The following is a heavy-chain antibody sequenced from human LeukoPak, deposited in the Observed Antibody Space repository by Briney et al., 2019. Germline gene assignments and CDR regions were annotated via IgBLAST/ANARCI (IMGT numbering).Heavy chain of an antibody. D-gene: IGHD2-2*01. CDR1: GGSISSYY. CDR3: ASDLGYCSSTSCPSIYYYMDV. Sequence: PSETLSLTCTVSGGSISSYYWSWIRQPPGKGLEWIGYIYTSGSTNYNPSLKSRVTISVDTSKNQFSLKLSSVTAADTAVYYCASDLGYCSSTSCPSIYYYMDVWGKGTTVTVSS. V-gene: IGHV4-4*09. J-gene: IGHJ6*03. CDR2: IYTSGST.